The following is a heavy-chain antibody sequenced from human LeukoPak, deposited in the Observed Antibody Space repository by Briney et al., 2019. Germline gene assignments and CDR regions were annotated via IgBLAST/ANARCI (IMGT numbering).Heavy chain of an antibody. CDR3: ARVIYSSGWYEWERREYYFDY. D-gene: IGHD6-19*01. V-gene: IGHV3-53*01. Sequence: GGSLRLSCAASGFTVSSNYMSWGRQAPGKGLEWVSVIYSGGSTYYADSAKGRFTISRDNSKNTLYLQMNSLRAEDTAVYYCARVIYSSGWYEWERREYYFDYWGQGTLVTVSS. J-gene: IGHJ4*02. CDR2: IYSGGST. CDR1: GFTVSSNY.